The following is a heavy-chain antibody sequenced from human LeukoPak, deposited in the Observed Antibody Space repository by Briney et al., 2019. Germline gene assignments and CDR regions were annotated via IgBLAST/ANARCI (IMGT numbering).Heavy chain of an antibody. CDR3: ARDAYYYDSSGYYYHYYYMDV. Sequence: ASVKVSCKAFGYTFTSNYMHWVRQAPGQGPEWMGVISPSGGSTTYAQKFQGRVTMTRDMSTSTVYMELSSLRSEDTAVYYCARDAYYYDSSGYYYHYYYMDVWGKGTTVTVSS. CDR2: ISPSGGST. J-gene: IGHJ6*03. D-gene: IGHD3-22*01. V-gene: IGHV1-46*01. CDR1: GYTFTSNY.